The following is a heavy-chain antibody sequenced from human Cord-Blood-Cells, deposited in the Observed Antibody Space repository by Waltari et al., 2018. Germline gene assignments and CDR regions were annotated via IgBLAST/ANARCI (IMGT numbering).Heavy chain of an antibody. CDR1: GGTFSSYA. J-gene: IGHJ3*02. CDR3: AREITGTNDAFDI. V-gene: IGHV1-69*09. CDR2: IIPILGIA. Sequence: QVQLVQSGAEVKKPGSSVKVSCKASGGTFSSYAISWVRQAPGQGLEWMGRIIPILGIANYAQKFQGRVTITADKSTSTAYMELSSLRSEDTAVYYCAREITGTNDAFDIWGQGTMVTVSS. D-gene: IGHD1-7*01.